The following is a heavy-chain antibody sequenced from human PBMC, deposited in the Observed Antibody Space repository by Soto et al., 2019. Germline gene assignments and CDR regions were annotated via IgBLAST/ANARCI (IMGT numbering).Heavy chain of an antibody. CDR1: KGSISCYY. J-gene: IGHJ5*02. D-gene: IGHD3-16*01. V-gene: IGHV4-59*01. Sequence: LXLTCTFSKGSISCYYWSWIRQPPGKGLEWIGYIYYSGSTNYNPSLKSRVTISVDTSKNQFSLKLSSVTAADTAVYYCARGGYWFDPWGQGTLVTVSS. CDR3: ARGGYWFDP. CDR2: IYYSGST.